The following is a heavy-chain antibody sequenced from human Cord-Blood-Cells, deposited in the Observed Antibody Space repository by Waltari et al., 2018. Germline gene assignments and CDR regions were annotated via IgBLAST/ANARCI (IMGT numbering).Heavy chain of an antibody. Sequence: QVQLVQSGAEVKKPGSSVKVSCKASGGTFSSYAISWVRQAPGQGLEWMGGIIPIFGTANYTHKFQGRVTITADESTSTAYMELSSLRSEDTAVYYCARIAAAGTDFDYWGQGTLVTVSS. CDR3: ARIAAAGTDFDY. J-gene: IGHJ4*02. V-gene: IGHV1-69*01. CDR2: IIPIFGTA. D-gene: IGHD6-13*01. CDR1: GGTFSSYA.